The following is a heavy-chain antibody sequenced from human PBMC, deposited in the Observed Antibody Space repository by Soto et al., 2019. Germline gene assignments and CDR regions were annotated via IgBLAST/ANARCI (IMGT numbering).Heavy chain of an antibody. J-gene: IGHJ6*03. CDR1: GGTFSSYT. D-gene: IGHD2-2*03. CDR2: IIPILGIA. CDR3: ARDGLVDIVVVPAATYYYYYMDV. Sequence: SVKVSCKASGGTFSSYTISWVRQAPGQGLEWMGRIIPILGIANYAQKFQGRVTITADKSTSTAYMELSSLRSEDTAVYYCARDGLVDIVVVPAATYYYYYMDVWGKGTTVTVSS. V-gene: IGHV1-69*04.